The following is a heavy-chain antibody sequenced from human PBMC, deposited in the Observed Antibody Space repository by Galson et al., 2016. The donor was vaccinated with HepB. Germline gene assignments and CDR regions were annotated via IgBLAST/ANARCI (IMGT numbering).Heavy chain of an antibody. CDR3: ARGGRGYYYDTSGSLNRYRLPDY. J-gene: IGHJ4*02. CDR2: TSYDGSHK. D-gene: IGHD3-22*01. CDR1: GFTFSSYG. V-gene: IGHV3-30*03. Sequence: SLRLSCAASGFTFSSYGMHWVRQAPGKGLEWVAVTSYDGSHKYYADSVRGRFTISRDNSKNTLYLQMNSLRAEDTAVYYCARGGRGYYYDTSGSLNRYRLPDYWGQGTLVTGSS.